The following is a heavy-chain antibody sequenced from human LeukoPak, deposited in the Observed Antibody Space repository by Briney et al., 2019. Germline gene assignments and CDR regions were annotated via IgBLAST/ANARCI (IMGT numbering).Heavy chain of an antibody. CDR2: IYYSGTT. Sequence: KPSEPLSLTCSVCGGSISGYYWGWIRQPPGKGLEWIGYIYYSGTTNYNPSLKSRVTISVDTSKNQFSLNLRSVTAADTAVYYCVKVRTGTVAYWGQGTLVTVSS. D-gene: IGHD1-1*01. J-gene: IGHJ4*02. CDR3: VKVRTGTVAY. CDR1: GGSISGYY. V-gene: IGHV4-59*13.